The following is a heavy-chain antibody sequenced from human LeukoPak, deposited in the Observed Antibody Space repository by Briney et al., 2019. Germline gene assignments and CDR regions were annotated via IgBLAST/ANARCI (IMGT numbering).Heavy chain of an antibody. CDR2: ISSSSSTI. CDR1: GFTFSSYS. J-gene: IGHJ4*02. Sequence: PGGSLRLSCAASGFTFSSYSMNWVRQAPGKGLEWVSYISSSSSTIYYADSVKGRFTISRDNAKNSLYLQMNSLRAEDTAVYYCVRDPRYFDWLLSTYAEYDFWGQGTLVTVSS. CDR3: VRDPRYFDWLLSTYAEYDF. D-gene: IGHD3-9*01. V-gene: IGHV3-48*04.